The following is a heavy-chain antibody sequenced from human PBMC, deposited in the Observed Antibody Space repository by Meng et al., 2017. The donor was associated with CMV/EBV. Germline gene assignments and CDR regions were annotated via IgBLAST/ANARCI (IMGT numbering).Heavy chain of an antibody. V-gene: IGHV1-69*01. CDR3: AANPPSRGWSHEDY. Sequence: PSGADAQKPGSSVKVPCKASVGTFRNYAISWLRQAPRPGPEWMGWIIPIFGTANYAQKFQGRVTITAVASTSTDYIELISLRSEDAAVYYCAANPPSRGWSHEDYWGQGTLVTVSS. CDR2: IIPIFGTA. CDR1: VGTFRNYA. D-gene: IGHD2-15*01. J-gene: IGHJ4*02.